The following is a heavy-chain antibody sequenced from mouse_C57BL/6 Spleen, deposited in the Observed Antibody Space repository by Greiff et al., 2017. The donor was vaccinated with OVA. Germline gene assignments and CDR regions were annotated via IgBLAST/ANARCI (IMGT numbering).Heavy chain of an antibody. CDR2: IWSGGST. D-gene: IGHD3-3*01. CDR3: ARNGGRGYFDY. Sequence: VQGVESGPGLVQPSQSLSITCTVSGFSLTSYGVHWVRQSPGQGLEWLGVIWSGGSTDYNAAFISRLNISKDNSKSQVFFKMNSLQADDTAIYYCARNGGRGYFDYWGQGTTLTVSS. V-gene: IGHV2-2*01. J-gene: IGHJ2*01. CDR1: GFSLTSYG.